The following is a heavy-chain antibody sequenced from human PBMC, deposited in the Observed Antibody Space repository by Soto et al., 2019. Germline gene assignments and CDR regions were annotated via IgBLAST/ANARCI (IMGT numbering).Heavy chain of an antibody. Sequence: QVQLVQSGAEVMTPGASVKVSCKASGYTFTSYSIHWVRQAPGQGLEWMGVINPSGGNTIYAQKLQGRIPITRDTSTSTVYMDLTSLRSDDTAVYYCARGTGFYWGQGTLVTVSS. J-gene: IGHJ4*02. D-gene: IGHD1-1*01. CDR2: INPSGGNT. CDR3: ARGTGFY. V-gene: IGHV1-46*01. CDR1: GYTFTSYS.